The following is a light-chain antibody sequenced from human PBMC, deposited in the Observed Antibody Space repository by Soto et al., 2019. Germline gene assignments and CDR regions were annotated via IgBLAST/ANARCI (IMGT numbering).Light chain of an antibody. CDR3: QQYNNWPRT. V-gene: IGKV3-15*01. J-gene: IGKJ1*01. Sequence: EIVLAVSPATLSVSPGDRATLSCRASQSVSSILAGYQQIPGQAPRLLSYCASTRATGIPARFSGSGSGTEFTLTISSLQSEDFAVYYCQQYNNWPRTFGQGTKVDIK. CDR1: QSVSSI. CDR2: CAS.